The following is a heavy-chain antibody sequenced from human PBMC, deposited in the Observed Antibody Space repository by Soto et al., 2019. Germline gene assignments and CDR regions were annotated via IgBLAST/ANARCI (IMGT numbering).Heavy chain of an antibody. CDR1: GFIFSSFA. J-gene: IGHJ4*02. CDR3: AKDPDISGWYQTDLDY. Sequence: EVQLLESGGGLVQPGGSLRLSCAASGFIFSSFAMSWVRQAPGKGLEWVSTISNNGGSTYSADSVKGRFTIPRNNSKNTLYLQMNSLRAEDTAVYYCAKDPDISGWYQTDLDYWGQGTLVTVSS. CDR2: ISNNGGST. D-gene: IGHD6-19*01. V-gene: IGHV3-23*01.